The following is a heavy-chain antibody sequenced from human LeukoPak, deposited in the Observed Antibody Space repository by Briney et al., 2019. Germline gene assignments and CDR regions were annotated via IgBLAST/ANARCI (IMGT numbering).Heavy chain of an antibody. J-gene: IGHJ4*02. Sequence: GGSLRLSCAASAFSLNAYNMHWVRQPPGKGLEWVSRINGDGSETYYADSVKGRFTISRDNAENTVFLQMNSLRAEDTAVYYCARDIREYNYWGQGTLVTVSS. V-gene: IGHV3-74*01. CDR1: AFSLNAYN. CDR2: INGDGSET. D-gene: IGHD6-6*01. CDR3: ARDIREYNY.